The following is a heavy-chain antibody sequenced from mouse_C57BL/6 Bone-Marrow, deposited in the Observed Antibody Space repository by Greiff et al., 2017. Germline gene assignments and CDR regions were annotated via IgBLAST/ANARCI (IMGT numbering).Heavy chain of an antibody. CDR1: GFTFSDAW. CDR3: TRQDSWYLDV. V-gene: IGHV6-6*01. CDR2: IRNKANNHAT. Sequence: EVMLVESGGGLVQPGGSMKLSCAASGFTFSDAWMDWVRQSPEQGLEWVAEIRNKANNHATYYAESVKGRFTISRDDSKSSVYLQMNSLRAEDTGIYYCTRQDSWYLDVWGTGTTVTVSS. J-gene: IGHJ1*03.